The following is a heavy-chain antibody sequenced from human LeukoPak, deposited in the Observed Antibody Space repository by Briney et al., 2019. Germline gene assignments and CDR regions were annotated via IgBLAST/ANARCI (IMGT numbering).Heavy chain of an antibody. CDR1: GFSFSRFY. Sequence: PGGSLGLSCAASGFSFSRFYMSWVRQTPGKALEWISYIPTSGISVQYADSVRGRFTASRDDAMNSLHLQMDSLRVEDTAVYYCTRAEGLGPGAHFDQWGQGALVIVSS. V-gene: IGHV3-11*01. J-gene: IGHJ4*02. CDR2: IPTSGISV. CDR3: TRAEGLGPGAHFDQ.